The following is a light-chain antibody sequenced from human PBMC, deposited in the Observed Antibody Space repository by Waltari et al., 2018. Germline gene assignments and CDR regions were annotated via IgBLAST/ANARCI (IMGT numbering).Light chain of an antibody. CDR2: EVS. V-gene: IGLV2-14*01. Sequence: QSALTQPASVSGSPGQSITISCPGTSSDVGGYNYVSWYQQHPGKAPKLMIYEVSNRPSGVSNRFSGSKSGNTASLTISGLQAEDEADYYCSSYTSSSTWMFGGGTKLTVL. CDR1: SSDVGGYNY. J-gene: IGLJ3*02. CDR3: SSYTSSSTWM.